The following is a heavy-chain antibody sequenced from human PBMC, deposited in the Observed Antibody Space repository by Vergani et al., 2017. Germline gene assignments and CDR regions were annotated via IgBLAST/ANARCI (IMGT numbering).Heavy chain of an antibody. V-gene: IGHV3-48*01. Sequence: EVQLVESGGVVVQPGGSLRLSCAASGFTFSSYSMNWVRQAPGKGLGWVSYISSSSSTIYDADSVQGRFTISRDNAKNSLYLQMNSLRAEDTAVYYGARDDNGGYYYYYYMDVGGKGTTVTVSS. J-gene: IGHJ6*03. CDR2: ISSSSSTI. CDR3: ARDDNGGYYYYYYMDV. D-gene: IGHD4-23*01. CDR1: GFTFSSYS.